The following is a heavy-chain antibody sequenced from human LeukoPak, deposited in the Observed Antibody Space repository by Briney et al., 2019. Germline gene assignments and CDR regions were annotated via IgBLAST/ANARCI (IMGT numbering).Heavy chain of an antibody. V-gene: IGHV1-69*05. J-gene: IGHJ4*02. D-gene: IGHD3-10*01. CDR2: IIPILGTA. Sequence: ASVKVSCKASGGTFSSYAISWVRQAPGQGLGWMGGIIPILGTANYAQKFQGRVTITKDESTSTAYMELTSLRSEDTAVYYCARERIFYGSGSYGLAGLFDYWGQGTLVTVSS. CDR1: GGTFSSYA. CDR3: ARERIFYGSGSYGLAGLFDY.